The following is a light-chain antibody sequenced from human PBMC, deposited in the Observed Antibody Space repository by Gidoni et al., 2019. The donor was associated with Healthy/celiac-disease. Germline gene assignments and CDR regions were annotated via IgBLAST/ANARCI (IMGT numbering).Light chain of an antibody. CDR1: QSVSSSH. CDR2: GAS. J-gene: IGKJ1*01. V-gene: IGKV3-20*01. CDR3: QQYGSSPWT. Sequence: ELVLTQSPGTLSLSPGERATLSCRASQSVSSSHLAWYQQKPGQAPRLLIYGASSRATGIPDRFSGSGSGTDFTLTISRLEPEDFAVYYCQQYGSSPWTFGQGTKRSGNQT.